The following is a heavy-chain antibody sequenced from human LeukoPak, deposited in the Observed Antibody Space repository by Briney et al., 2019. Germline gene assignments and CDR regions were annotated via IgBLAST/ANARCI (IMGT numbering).Heavy chain of an antibody. J-gene: IGHJ4*02. CDR3: ARDPYRDAPDYFDY. CDR1: GLTFSRYA. Sequence: GGSLRLSCAASGLTFSRYAMHWVRQAPGKGLEWVAVISDDGTFTLYGDSVRGRFTISRDSSKNTLYLQMNSLRPEDTAVYYCARDPYRDAPDYFDYWGQGTLVTVSS. D-gene: IGHD1-14*01. CDR2: ISDDGTFT. V-gene: IGHV3-30*04.